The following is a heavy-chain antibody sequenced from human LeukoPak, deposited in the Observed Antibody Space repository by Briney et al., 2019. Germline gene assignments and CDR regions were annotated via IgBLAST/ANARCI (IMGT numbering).Heavy chain of an antibody. Sequence: SETPSLTCTLSGGSICSYYWSWIRQPAGEGLEWIGRIYTSGSTNYNPSLESRVTMSVDTSKNQFSLKLSSVIAADTAVYYCARDHCGGSCQSDAFDIWGQGTMVTVSS. CDR2: IYTSGST. J-gene: IGHJ3*02. D-gene: IGHD2-15*01. CDR1: GGSICSYY. CDR3: ARDHCGGSCQSDAFDI. V-gene: IGHV4-4*07.